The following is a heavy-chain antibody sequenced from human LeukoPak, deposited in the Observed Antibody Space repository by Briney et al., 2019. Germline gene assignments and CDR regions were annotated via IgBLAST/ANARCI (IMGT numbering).Heavy chain of an antibody. J-gene: IGHJ4*02. Sequence: GGSLRLSCAASGFTFSSYSMNWVRQAPRKGLEWVSSISSSSSYIYYADSVKGRFTISRDNAKNSLYLQMNSLRAEDTAVYYCARGTLVGVGATSDYWGQGTLVTVSS. CDR3: ARGTLVGVGATSDY. D-gene: IGHD1-26*01. CDR1: GFTFSSYS. V-gene: IGHV3-21*01. CDR2: ISSSSSYI.